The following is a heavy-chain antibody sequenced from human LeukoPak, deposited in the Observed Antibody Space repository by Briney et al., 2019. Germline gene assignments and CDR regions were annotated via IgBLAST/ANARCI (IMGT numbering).Heavy chain of an antibody. CDR1: GGSISSSIYY. J-gene: IGHJ4*02. CDR3: ARHPITVTSTYFDY. CDR2: IYYSGST. D-gene: IGHD4-17*01. Sequence: PSETLSLTCTVSGGSISSSIYYWGWIRQPPGKGLEWIGSIYYSGSTYYNPSLNSRVTISVDTSKNQFSLKLSSVTAADTAVYYCARHPITVTSTYFDYWGQGTLVTISS. V-gene: IGHV4-39*01.